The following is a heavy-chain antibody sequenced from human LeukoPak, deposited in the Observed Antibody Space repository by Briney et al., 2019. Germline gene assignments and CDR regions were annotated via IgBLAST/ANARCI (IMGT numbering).Heavy chain of an antibody. CDR2: IIPIFGTA. CDR1: GGTFSSYA. CDR3: ARDYSGGSGWSPGWFDP. D-gene: IGHD6-19*01. Sequence: SVKVSCKASGGTFSSYAISWVRQAPGQGLEWMGGIIPIFGTANYAQKFQGRVTITADESTSTAYMELSSLRSEDTAVYYCARDYSGGSGWSPGWFDPWGQGTLVTVSS. J-gene: IGHJ5*02. V-gene: IGHV1-69*13.